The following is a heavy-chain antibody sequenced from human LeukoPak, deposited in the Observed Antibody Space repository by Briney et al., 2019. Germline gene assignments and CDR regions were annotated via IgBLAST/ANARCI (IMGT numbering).Heavy chain of an antibody. CDR1: GFTSTSYW. Sequence: GGSLRLSCAASGFTSTSYWMHWVRQAPGKGLVWVSRIHSDGSSATYADSVKGRFTISRDNAKNTLYLQMNSLRAEDTAVYYCAGGIAAHDTWGQGTLVTVSS. CDR2: IHSDGSSA. V-gene: IGHV3-74*01. CDR3: AGGIAAHDT. J-gene: IGHJ4*02. D-gene: IGHD6-13*01.